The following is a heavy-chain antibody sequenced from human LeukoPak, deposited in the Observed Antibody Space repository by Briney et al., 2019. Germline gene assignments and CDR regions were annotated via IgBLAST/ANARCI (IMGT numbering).Heavy chain of an antibody. CDR3: ARDGWVRGVIDAFDV. V-gene: IGHV3-48*03. CDR2: ISSSGSTI. Sequence: GGSLRLSCAASGFTFSSYAMSWVRQAPGKGLEWISSISSSGSTIYYADSVKGRFTISRDNAKNSLYLQMNSLRAEDTAVYYCARDGWVRGVIDAFDVWGQGTLVTVSS. J-gene: IGHJ3*01. D-gene: IGHD3-10*01. CDR1: GFTFSSYA.